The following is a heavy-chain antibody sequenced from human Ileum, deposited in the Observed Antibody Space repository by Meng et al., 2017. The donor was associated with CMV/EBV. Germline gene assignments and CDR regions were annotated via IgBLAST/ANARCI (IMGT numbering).Heavy chain of an antibody. CDR3: AGGPDYSKVGF. V-gene: IGHV4-61*02. CDR2: FHSSGVT. D-gene: IGHD4/OR15-4a*01. J-gene: IGHJ4*02. CDR1: GGSITSGGYS. Sequence: TVSGGSITSGGYSWSWSRQPAGKGLEWIGRFHSSGVTNYNPSLLSRVTISVDASNNQFSLRLNSVTAADTAVYYCAGGPDYSKVGFWGQGTLVTVSS.